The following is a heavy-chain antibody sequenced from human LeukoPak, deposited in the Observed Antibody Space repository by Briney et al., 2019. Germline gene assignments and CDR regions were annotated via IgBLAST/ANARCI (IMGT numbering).Heavy chain of an antibody. J-gene: IGHJ4*02. V-gene: IGHV5-51*01. D-gene: IGHD4-17*01. CDR2: IYPGDSDT. CDR1: GYSFTSYW. Sequence: GESLKISCKGSGYSFTSYWIGWVRQLPGKGLEWMGIIYPGDSDTRYSPSFQGQVTISADKSISTAYLRWSSLKASDTAMYYCARRSVVYGDHADYWGQGTLVTVSS. CDR3: ARRSVVYGDHADY.